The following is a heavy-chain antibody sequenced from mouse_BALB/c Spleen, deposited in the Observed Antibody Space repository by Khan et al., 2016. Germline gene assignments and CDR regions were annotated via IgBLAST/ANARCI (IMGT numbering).Heavy chain of an antibody. Sequence: QVQLKESGPGLVAPSQSLSITCTVSGFSLTGYGVNWVRQPPGKGLEWLGKIWGDGRTDYNSALKSRVSISKDNSKSQAFLKMNSLQTDDTANYDCSSDYDGFAYWGQGTLVIVSA. D-gene: IGHD2-12*01. V-gene: IGHV2-6-7*01. J-gene: IGHJ3*01. CDR1: GFSLTGYG. CDR2: IWGDGRT. CDR3: SSDYDGFAY.